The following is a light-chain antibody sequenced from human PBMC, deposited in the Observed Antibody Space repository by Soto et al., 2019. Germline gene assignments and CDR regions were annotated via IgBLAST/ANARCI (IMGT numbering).Light chain of an antibody. CDR2: EVT. J-gene: IGLJ2*01. Sequence: QSVLTQPASVSGSPGQSITISCTGTSSDVGDYNYVSWYQHHPGKAPKLMIYEVTNRPSGVSNRFSGSKSGYTASLTTSGLQAEDEADYYCCSYVGSKAVVFGGGTKLTVL. CDR3: CSYVGSKAVV. V-gene: IGLV2-14*01. CDR1: SSDVGDYNY.